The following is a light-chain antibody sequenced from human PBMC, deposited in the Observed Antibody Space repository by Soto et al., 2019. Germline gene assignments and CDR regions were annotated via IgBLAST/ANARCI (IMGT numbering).Light chain of an antibody. CDR2: GAS. CDR3: HHYGDTPRT. Sequence: EIVLTQSPGTLSLSPGERATLSCRASQSVSSSYLAWYQQKPGQAPRLLIYGASSRATGIPDRFSGSGSGTDFTLTISRLEPEDCAVYYCHHYGDTPRTFGQGTNVDI. J-gene: IGKJ1*01. CDR1: QSVSSSY. V-gene: IGKV3-20*01.